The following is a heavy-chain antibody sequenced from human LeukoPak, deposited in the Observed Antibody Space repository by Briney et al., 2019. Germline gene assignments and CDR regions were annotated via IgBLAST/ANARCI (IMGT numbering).Heavy chain of an antibody. D-gene: IGHD2-2*01. Sequence: GGSLRLSCAASGFPFNNHGMSWVRQAPGKGLEWVSGIIGGAGSTYYADSVKGRFTISGDNSKNTLFLQMNSLRAEDTAVYYCAHGAMYQLDYWGQGTLVIVSS. CDR2: IIGGAGST. CDR1: GFPFNNHG. J-gene: IGHJ4*02. CDR3: AHGAMYQLDY. V-gene: IGHV3-23*01.